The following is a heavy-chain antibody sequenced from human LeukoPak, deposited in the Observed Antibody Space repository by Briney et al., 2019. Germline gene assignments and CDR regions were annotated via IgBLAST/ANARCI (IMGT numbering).Heavy chain of an antibody. CDR3: ARNILFAFDI. CDR2: IYNDGST. V-gene: IGHV3-53*01. J-gene: IGHJ3*02. D-gene: IGHD2/OR15-2a*01. CDR1: GLTVSSSY. Sequence: GGSLRLSCAASGLTVSSSYMSWVRQAPGKGLEWVSIIYNDGSTYYADSMKGRFTISKDNSKNTLYLQVNSLRAEDTAMYYCARNILFAFDIWGQGTMVTVSS.